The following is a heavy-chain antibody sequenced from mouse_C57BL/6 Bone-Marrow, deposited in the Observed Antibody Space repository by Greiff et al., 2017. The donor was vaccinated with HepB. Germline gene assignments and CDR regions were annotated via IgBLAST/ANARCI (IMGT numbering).Heavy chain of an antibody. CDR3: ARGRGGSSPYYFDY. J-gene: IGHJ2*01. CDR2: IHPNSGST. V-gene: IGHV1-64*01. Sequence: QVQLQQPGAELVKPGASVKLSCKASGYTFTSYWMHWVKQRPGQGLEWIGMIHPNSGSTNYNEKFKSKATLTVDKSSSTAYMQLSILTSEDSAVYYCARGRGGSSPYYFDYWGQGTTLTVSS. CDR1: GYTFTSYW. D-gene: IGHD1-1*01.